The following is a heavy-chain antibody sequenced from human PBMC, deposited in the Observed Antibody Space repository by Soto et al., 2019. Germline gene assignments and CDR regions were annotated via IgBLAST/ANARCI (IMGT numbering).Heavy chain of an antibody. CDR3: ATDLLHYDILTGFN. J-gene: IGHJ1*01. Sequence: EVQLVESGGGLVQPGGSLRLSCAASGFTVSSNYMSWVRQAPGKGLEWVSVIYSGGSTYYADSVKGRFTISRDNSKNTLYLQMNSLRAEDTAVYYCATDLLHYDILTGFNWGQGTLVTVSS. V-gene: IGHV3-66*01. CDR2: IYSGGST. CDR1: GFTVSSNY. D-gene: IGHD3-9*01.